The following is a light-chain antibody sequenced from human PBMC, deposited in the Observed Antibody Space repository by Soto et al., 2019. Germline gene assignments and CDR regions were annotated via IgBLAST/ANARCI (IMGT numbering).Light chain of an antibody. CDR3: QQSYSAPRT. Sequence: DIHMTQSPSSLSASVGDRVTITCRASQGITTFLNWYQQQPGKAPKLLIYGSSRLQNEVPSRFSGSGSGTDFTLTISSLQPEDSGTYYRQQSYSAPRTFGQGTKLEIK. CDR2: GSS. CDR1: QGITTF. J-gene: IGKJ2*01. V-gene: IGKV1-39*01.